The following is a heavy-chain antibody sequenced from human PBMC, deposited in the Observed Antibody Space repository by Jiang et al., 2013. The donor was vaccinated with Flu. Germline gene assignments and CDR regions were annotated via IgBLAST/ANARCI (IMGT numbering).Heavy chain of an antibody. J-gene: IGHJ4*02. Sequence: KPSETLSLTCTVSGGSFSSDNYYWGWIRQPPGKGMEWIGGIYHTGSSYSRPSLKSRVTISVDTSKNQSSLKLSSVTAADTAVYYCARAQKYSGFELPYFDYWGQG. CDR3: ARAQKYSGFELPYFDY. D-gene: IGHD5-12*01. V-gene: IGHV4-39*07. CDR1: GGSFSSDNYY. CDR2: IYHTGSS.